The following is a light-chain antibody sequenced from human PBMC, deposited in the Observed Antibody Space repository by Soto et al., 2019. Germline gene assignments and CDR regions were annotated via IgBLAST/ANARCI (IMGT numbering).Light chain of an antibody. CDR1: QTIFRW. CDR2: DAS. Sequence: DIQMTQSPSTLSASVGDRVTITCRASQTIFRWLAWYQQRPGKAPNLLISDASDLQSGVPSRFSGSGSGAEFTLTIDRLQPDDFATYYCQQYNSYPWTFGQGTKVEF. V-gene: IGKV1-5*01. J-gene: IGKJ1*01. CDR3: QQYNSYPWT.